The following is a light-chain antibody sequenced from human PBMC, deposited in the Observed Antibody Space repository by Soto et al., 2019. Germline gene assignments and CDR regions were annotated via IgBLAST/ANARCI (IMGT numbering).Light chain of an antibody. V-gene: IGKV1-12*01. CDR1: QGISSW. J-gene: IGKJ3*01. CDR3: QQANSFPLS. CDR2: GAS. Sequence: DIQMTQSPSSVSASVGDRVTITCRASQGISSWLVWYQQKPGKAPKLLIYGASSLQSGVPSRFSGSGSGTDFTLTISSLQPEDFATCYCQQANSFPLSFGPGTKVDIK.